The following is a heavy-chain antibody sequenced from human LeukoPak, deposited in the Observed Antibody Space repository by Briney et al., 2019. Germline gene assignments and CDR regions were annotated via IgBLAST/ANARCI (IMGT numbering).Heavy chain of an antibody. J-gene: IGHJ4*02. CDR3: ARHSSIWYPFDR. Sequence: SETLSLTCTVSGGSISNYCWSWIRQPPGKELEWIAYISHSGSTDYNPSLKSRATISVDTSKSQFSLRLSSVTAADTAVYFCARHSSIWYPFDRWGQGTLVTVSS. D-gene: IGHD6-13*01. CDR1: GGSISNYC. CDR2: ISHSGST. V-gene: IGHV4-59*01.